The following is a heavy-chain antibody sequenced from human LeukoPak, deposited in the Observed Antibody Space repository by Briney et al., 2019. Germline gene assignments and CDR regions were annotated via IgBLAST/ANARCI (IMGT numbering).Heavy chain of an antibody. V-gene: IGHV3-23*01. CDR3: AKRGVVIRDILVGFHKEAYYFDS. CDR2: ISGSGGGT. J-gene: IGHJ4*02. CDR1: GITLSNYA. D-gene: IGHD2-15*01. Sequence: PGGSLRLSCAVSGITLSNYAMSWVRQAPGKGLEWVAGISGSGGGTHYADYVKGRFTISRDNPKNTLYLQMNNLRAGDTAVYFCAKRGVVIRDILVGFHKEAYYFDSWGQGALVTVSS.